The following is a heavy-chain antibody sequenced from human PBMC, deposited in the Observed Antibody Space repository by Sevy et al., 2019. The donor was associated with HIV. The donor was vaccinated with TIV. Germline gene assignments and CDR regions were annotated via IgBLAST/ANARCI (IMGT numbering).Heavy chain of an antibody. CDR1: GYTFTNHY. Sequence: ASVKVSCKASGYTFTNHYIHWVRQAPGQGLEWLGAINPSGAGTTYAQNCQGRVILTRNTSTTTVYMELRSLKSEDTAIYYCARGGYSSTWPFGYWGKGTLVTVSS. CDR3: ARGGYSSTWPFGY. D-gene: IGHD6-13*01. CDR2: INPSGAGT. V-gene: IGHV1-46*01. J-gene: IGHJ4*02.